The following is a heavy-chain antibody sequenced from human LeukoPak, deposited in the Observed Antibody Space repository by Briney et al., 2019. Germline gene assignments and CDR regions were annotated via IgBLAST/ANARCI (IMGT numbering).Heavy chain of an antibody. V-gene: IGHV3-64D*06. Sequence: GGSLRLSCSVSEFTFSTYVMHWVRQAPGKGLEYVSAISSNGDNTYYADPVKGRFTISRDNSKNTLYLQMSSLRADDTAVYYCVRGTGYWGQGTLVTVSS. J-gene: IGHJ4*02. CDR1: EFTFSTYV. CDR2: ISSNGDNT. CDR3: VRGTGY.